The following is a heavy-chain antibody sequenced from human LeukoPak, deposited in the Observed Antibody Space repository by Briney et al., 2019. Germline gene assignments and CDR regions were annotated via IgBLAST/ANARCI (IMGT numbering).Heavy chain of an antibody. CDR1: GFTFSSYA. D-gene: IGHD2-2*01. J-gene: IGHJ4*02. Sequence: GGSLRLSCAASGFTFSSYAMTWVRQAPGKGLEWVSGISGSGGSTYYADSVKGRFTISRDNSKNTLYLQMNSLRAEDTAVYYCAKNPALGYCSSTSCSRFDYWGQGTLVTVSS. V-gene: IGHV3-23*01. CDR2: ISGSGGST. CDR3: AKNPALGYCSSTSCSRFDY.